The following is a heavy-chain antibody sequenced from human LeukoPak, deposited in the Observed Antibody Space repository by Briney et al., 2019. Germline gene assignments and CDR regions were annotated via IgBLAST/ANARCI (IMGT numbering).Heavy chain of an antibody. J-gene: IGHJ6*03. CDR2: ISSSSSYI. Sequence: GGSLRLSCAASGFTFSSYSMNWVRQAPGKGLEWVSSISSSSSYIYYADSVKGRFTISRDNAKNSLYLQMNSLRAEDTAVYYCARDQSWAAVAGRMRYYYMDVWGKGTTVTVSS. V-gene: IGHV3-21*01. CDR3: ARDQSWAAVAGRMRYYYMDV. D-gene: IGHD6-19*01. CDR1: GFTFSSYS.